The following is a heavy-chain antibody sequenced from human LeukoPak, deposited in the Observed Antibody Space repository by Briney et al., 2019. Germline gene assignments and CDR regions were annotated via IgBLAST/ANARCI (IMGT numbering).Heavy chain of an antibody. CDR3: ASGAPARPGGEPDY. Sequence: GGSLRLSCAASGFTFSSYSMNWVRQAPGKGLEWVSYISSSSSSTIYYADSVKGRFTISRDNAKNSLYLQMNSLRAEDTAVYYCASGAPARPGGEPDYWGQGTLVTVSS. D-gene: IGHD6-6*01. CDR2: ISSSSSSTI. CDR1: GFTFSSYS. V-gene: IGHV3-48*04. J-gene: IGHJ4*02.